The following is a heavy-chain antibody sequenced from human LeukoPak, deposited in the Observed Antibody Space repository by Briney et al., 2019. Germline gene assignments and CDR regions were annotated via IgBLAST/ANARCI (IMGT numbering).Heavy chain of an antibody. CDR3: ARVGYSSGYGDAFDI. CDR2: IYSGGST. V-gene: IGHV3-53*01. J-gene: IGHJ3*02. Sequence: PGGSLRLSCAASGFTFSSYAMSWVRQAPGKGLEWVSVIYSGGSTYYADSVKGRFTISRDNSKNTLYLQMNSLRAEDTAVYYCARVGYSSGYGDAFDIWGQGTMVTISS. D-gene: IGHD5-18*01. CDR1: GFTFSSYA.